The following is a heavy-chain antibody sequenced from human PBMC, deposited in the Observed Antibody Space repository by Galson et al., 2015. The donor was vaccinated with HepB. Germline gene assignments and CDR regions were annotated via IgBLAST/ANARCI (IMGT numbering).Heavy chain of an antibody. V-gene: IGHV5-10-1*01. J-gene: IGHJ4*02. CDR2: IDPSDSYT. CDR1: GYRFSTYW. D-gene: IGHD3-10*01. CDR3: ARHPPTYYYGSGSYRAGFDY. Sequence: SGAEVKKPGESLRISCKGSGYRFSTYWINWVRQMPGKGPEWMGRIDPSDSYTNYSPSSQGHITISADKSISTAYLQWSSLKASDTAMYYCARHPPTYYYGSGSYRAGFDYWGQGTLVTVSS.